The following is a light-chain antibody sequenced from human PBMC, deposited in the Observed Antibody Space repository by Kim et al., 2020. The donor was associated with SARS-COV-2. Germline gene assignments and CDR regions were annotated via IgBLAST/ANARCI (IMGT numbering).Light chain of an antibody. CDR1: SSDIGSNT. CDR2: SNA. CDR3: ASWEDSLSGWV. J-gene: IGLJ3*02. Sequence: GQRITISCSGSSSDIGSNTVNWYQQFPGTTPKLLIYSNAQRPSRVPDRFSGSKSGTSASLAISELQSEDEADYYCASWEDSLSGWVFGGGTQLTVL. V-gene: IGLV1-44*01.